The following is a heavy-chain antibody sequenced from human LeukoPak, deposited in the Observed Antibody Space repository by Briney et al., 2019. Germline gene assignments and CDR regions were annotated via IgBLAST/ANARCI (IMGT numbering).Heavy chain of an antibody. Sequence: GGSLRLSCAASGFTFSSYSMNWVRQAPGKGLEWVSYISSSSSTIYYANSVKGRFTISRDNAKNSLYLQMNSLRAEDTAVYYCASNPLIAAAGLDYWGQGTLVTVSS. CDR2: ISSSSSTI. CDR1: GFTFSSYS. D-gene: IGHD6-13*01. CDR3: ASNPLIAAAGLDY. V-gene: IGHV3-48*04. J-gene: IGHJ4*02.